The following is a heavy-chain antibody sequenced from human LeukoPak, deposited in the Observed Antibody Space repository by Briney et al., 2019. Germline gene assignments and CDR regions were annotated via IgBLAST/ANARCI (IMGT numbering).Heavy chain of an antibody. D-gene: IGHD5-24*01. J-gene: IGHJ4*02. V-gene: IGHV3-23*01. Sequence: PGGSLRLSCAASGFTFSKYAMTWVRQAPGKGLAWVSVISESGASTYYADSVKGRFTISRDNSKNTLYLQMNSLRAEDTAMYYCARDGRHGYNLDYWGQGTLVTVSS. CDR3: ARDGRHGYNLDY. CDR2: ISESGAST. CDR1: GFTFSKYA.